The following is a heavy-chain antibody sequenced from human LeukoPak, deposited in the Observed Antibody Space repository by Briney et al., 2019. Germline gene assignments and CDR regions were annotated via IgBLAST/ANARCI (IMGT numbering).Heavy chain of an antibody. D-gene: IGHD3-3*01. V-gene: IGHV4-34*01. CDR1: GGSFSSFY. CDR2: INHSGST. CDR3: ARRLTEITVFGRRHNWFDT. J-gene: IGHJ5*02. Sequence: PSETLSLTCAVYGGSFSSFYWAWIRQPPGKGLECIGEINHSGSTNYNPSLKSRVTISVDTSNNQFSLKLSSVTAGETAVSYWARRLTEITVFGRRHNWFDTWGQGTLVTVSS.